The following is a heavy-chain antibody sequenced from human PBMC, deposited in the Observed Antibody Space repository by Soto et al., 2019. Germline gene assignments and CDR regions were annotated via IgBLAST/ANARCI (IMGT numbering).Heavy chain of an antibody. CDR2: IIPIFGTA. V-gene: IGHV1-69*13. CDR1: GGTFSSYA. J-gene: IGHJ5*02. Sequence: ASVKVSCKASGGTFSSYAISWVRQAPGQGLEWMGGIIPIFGTANYAQNFQGRVTITADGSTSTAYMELSSLRSEDTAVYYCARFKGDYDLNYLDAWGQGTLVTVSS. CDR3: ARFKGDYDLNYLDA. D-gene: IGHD4-17*01.